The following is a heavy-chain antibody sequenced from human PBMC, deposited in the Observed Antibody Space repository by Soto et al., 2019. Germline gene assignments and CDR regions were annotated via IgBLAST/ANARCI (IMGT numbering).Heavy chain of an antibody. CDR2: IKSKTDGGTT. CDR3: TTGPAGYYYYGMDV. D-gene: IGHD6-13*01. V-gene: IGHV3-15*07. CDR1: GFTVRNAG. Sequence: CGSMRLGCAASGFTVRNAGMNWVRQATGKGLEWVGRIKSKTDGGTTDYAAPVKGRFTISRDDSKNTLYLQMNSLKTEDTAVYYCTTGPAGYYYYGMDVWGQGTTVTVSS. J-gene: IGHJ6*02.